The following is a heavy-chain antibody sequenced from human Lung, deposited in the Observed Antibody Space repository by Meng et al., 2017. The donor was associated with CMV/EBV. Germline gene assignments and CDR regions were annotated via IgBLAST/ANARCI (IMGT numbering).Heavy chain of an antibody. D-gene: IGHD3-3*01. V-gene: IGHV3-30-3*01. J-gene: IGHJ4*02. CDR2: ISFDGINK. CDR3: ASRVTIFGVDY. Sequence: GESLKISCGASGFTFSNNAMQWVRQAPGKGLEWLAVISFDGINKYYAESVKGRFTISRDNSKQTLYLQMNSLRGEDTAVYYCASRVTIFGVDYWGQGTLVNVSS. CDR1: GFTFSNNA.